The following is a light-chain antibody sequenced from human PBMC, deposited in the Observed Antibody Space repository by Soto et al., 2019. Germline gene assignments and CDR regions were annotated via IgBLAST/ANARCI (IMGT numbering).Light chain of an antibody. V-gene: IGLV2-8*01. CDR1: SSDVGGYNF. CDR3: TSYAGSNIPVV. Sequence: QSALTQPPSASGSPGQSVTISCTGTSSDVGGYNFVSWYQQHPSKAPKLMIYEVSKRPSGVPDRFSGSKSGNTASLTVSGLQADDEAEYYCTSYAGSNIPVVFGGGTKLTVL. CDR2: EVS. J-gene: IGLJ2*01.